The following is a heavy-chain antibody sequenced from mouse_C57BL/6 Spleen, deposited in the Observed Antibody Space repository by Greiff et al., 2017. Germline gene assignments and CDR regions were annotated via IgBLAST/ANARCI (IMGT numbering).Heavy chain of an antibody. CDR3: ARWLTGTFDY. CDR1: GFTFTDYY. CDR2: IRNKANGYTT. D-gene: IGHD4-1*01. Sequence: EVMLVESGGGLVQPGGSLSLSCAASGFTFTDYYMSWVRQPPGKALEWLGFIRNKANGYTTEYSASVKGRFTISRDNSQSILYLQMNALRAEDSATYYCARWLTGTFDYWGQGTTLTVSS. J-gene: IGHJ2*01. V-gene: IGHV7-3*01.